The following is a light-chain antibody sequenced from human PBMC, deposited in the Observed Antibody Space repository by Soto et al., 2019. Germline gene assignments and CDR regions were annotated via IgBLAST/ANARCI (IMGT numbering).Light chain of an antibody. V-gene: IGLV1-51*01. CDR2: DNN. Sequence: QSALAQPPSVSAAPGQKVTISCSVSSSNIGNNFVSWYQQVPGTAPKLLIYDNNKRPSGIPDRFSGSKSGTSATLGITGLQTGDEADYYCGTWDTSLSTPYVFGTGTKVTVL. CDR3: GTWDTSLSTPYV. J-gene: IGLJ1*01. CDR1: SSNIGNNF.